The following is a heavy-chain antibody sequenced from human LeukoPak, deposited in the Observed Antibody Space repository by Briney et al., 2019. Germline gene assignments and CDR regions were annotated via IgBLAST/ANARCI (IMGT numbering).Heavy chain of an antibody. V-gene: IGHV1-46*01. Sequence: ASVKVSCKASGYTFTTYYMHWVRQAPGQGLEWMGIINPSGGSTSYAQKFQARVTMTRDMSSSTVYMELSSLRSEDTAVYYCARAQGGSPFDYWGQGTRATVSS. CDR3: ARAQGGSPFDY. D-gene: IGHD3-16*01. CDR1: GYTFTTYY. CDR2: INPSGGST. J-gene: IGHJ4*02.